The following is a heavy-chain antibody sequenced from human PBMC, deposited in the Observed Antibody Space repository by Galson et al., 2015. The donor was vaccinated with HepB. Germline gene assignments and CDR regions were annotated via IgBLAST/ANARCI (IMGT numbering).Heavy chain of an antibody. CDR3: AREDDFWSGYQLGFDP. CDR1: GFTFSDYY. CDR2: ISSSSSYT. V-gene: IGHV3-11*06. Sequence: LRLSCAASGFTFSDYYMSWIRQAPGKGLEWVSYISSSSSYTNYADSVKGRFTISRDNAKNSLYLQMNSLRAEDTAVYYCAREDDFWSGYQLGFDPWGQGTLVTVSS. J-gene: IGHJ5*02. D-gene: IGHD3-3*01.